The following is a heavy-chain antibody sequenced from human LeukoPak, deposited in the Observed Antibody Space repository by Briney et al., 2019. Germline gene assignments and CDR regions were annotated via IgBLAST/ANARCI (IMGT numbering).Heavy chain of an antibody. CDR2: ISDSGDNT. J-gene: IGHJ4*02. CDR1: GFTFNSHA. D-gene: IGHD2-15*01. CDR3: AKDGFRGDCNGGSCYPFDY. V-gene: IGHV3-23*01. Sequence: GGSLRLSCAASGFTFNSHAMSWVRQAPGKGLEWVSAISDSGDNTYYADSVKGRFTISRDNSKNTLYLQMNSLRAEDTAVYKCAKDGFRGDCNGGSCYPFDYWGQGTLVTV.